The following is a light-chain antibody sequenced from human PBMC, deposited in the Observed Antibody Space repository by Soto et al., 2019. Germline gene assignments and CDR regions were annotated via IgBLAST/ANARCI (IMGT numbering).Light chain of an antibody. Sequence: DIQMTQSPSTLSASVGDRVTITCRASQSISSWLAWYQQNPGEAPKLLIYKASSLASGVPSRFSGSGSGTEFTLTISSLQPDDFATYYCQQYNGTFGQGTRLEIK. CDR2: KAS. CDR3: QQYNGT. J-gene: IGKJ5*01. CDR1: QSISSW. V-gene: IGKV1-5*03.